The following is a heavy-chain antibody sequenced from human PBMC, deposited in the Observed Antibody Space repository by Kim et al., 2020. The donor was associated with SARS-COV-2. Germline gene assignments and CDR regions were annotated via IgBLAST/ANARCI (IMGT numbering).Heavy chain of an antibody. Sequence: ADSVQGRFTISREKSKNTLSLQMNSLRADDTAVYYCAKGTTSTTYSATDYWGQGTLVTVSS. D-gene: IGHD2-2*01. CDR3: AKGTTSTTYSATDY. V-gene: IGHV3-23*01. J-gene: IGHJ4*02.